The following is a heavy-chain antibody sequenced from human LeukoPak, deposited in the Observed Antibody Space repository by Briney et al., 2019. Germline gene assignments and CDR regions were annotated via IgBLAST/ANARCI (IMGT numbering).Heavy chain of an antibody. V-gene: IGHV3-30-3*01. J-gene: IGHJ4*02. CDR1: GFTFSSYA. D-gene: IGHD3-10*01. Sequence: GGSLRLSCAASGFTFSSYAMHWVRQAPGKGLEWAAVISYDGSNKYYADSVKGRFTISRDNSKNTLCLQMNSLRAEDTAVYYCAKDRDYFGSGSYYDYWGQGTLVTVSS. CDR3: AKDRDYFGSGSYYDY. CDR2: ISYDGSNK.